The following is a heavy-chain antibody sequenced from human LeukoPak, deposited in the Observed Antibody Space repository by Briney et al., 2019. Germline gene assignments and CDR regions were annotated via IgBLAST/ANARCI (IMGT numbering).Heavy chain of an antibody. CDR2: FYYSERT. J-gene: IGHJ4*02. CDR1: GGSLSSSSYY. V-gene: IGHV4-39*02. CDR3: ARDRVWGFFDY. D-gene: IGHD7-27*01. Sequence: SSETLSLTCTVSGGSLSSSSYYWGWIRQPPGKGLEWIGNFYYSERTYYNPSLKSRVTISVDSSKNQFSLKLSSVTVTDTAVYYCARDRVWGFFDYWGQGTLVTVSS.